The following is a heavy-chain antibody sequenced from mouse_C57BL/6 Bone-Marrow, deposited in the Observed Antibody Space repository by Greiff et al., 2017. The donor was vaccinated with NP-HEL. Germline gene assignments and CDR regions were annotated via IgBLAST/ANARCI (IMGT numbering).Heavy chain of an antibody. CDR3: ARSTTSVAVNWYFDV. CDR1: GYSITSDY. Sequence: EVKLVESGPGLAKPSQTLSLTCSVTGYSITSDYWNWIRKFPGNKLEYMGYISYSGSTYYNPSLKSRISITRDTSKNQYYLQLNSVTTEDTATYYCARSTTSVAVNWYFDVWGTGTTVTVSS. CDR2: ISYSGST. V-gene: IGHV3-8*01. J-gene: IGHJ1*03. D-gene: IGHD1-1*01.